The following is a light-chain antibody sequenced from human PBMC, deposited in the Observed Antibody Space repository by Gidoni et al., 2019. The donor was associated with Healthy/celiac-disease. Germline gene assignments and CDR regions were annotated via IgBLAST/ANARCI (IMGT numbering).Light chain of an antibody. Sequence: SPATLSLSPGARATLSCRASQSVSSYLAWYQQKPGQAPRLLIYDASNRATGIPARFSGSGSGTDFTLTISSLEPEDFAVYYCQQRSNWPSFGGGTKVEIK. V-gene: IGKV3-11*01. CDR1: QSVSSY. J-gene: IGKJ4*01. CDR3: QQRSNWPS. CDR2: DAS.